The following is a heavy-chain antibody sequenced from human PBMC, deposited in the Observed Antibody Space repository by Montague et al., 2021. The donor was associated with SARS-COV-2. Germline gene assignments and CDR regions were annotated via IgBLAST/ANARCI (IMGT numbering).Heavy chain of an antibody. J-gene: IGHJ4*02. CDR2: ITSSGSTI. Sequence: SLRLSCAASGFTFSSYEMNLVRQAPGKGLEWVSYITSSGSTIYYAYSVKGRFTISRDNAKNSLFLQMNSLRAEDTAVYYCARDLRDYDILTGYLWGQGTLVTVSS. CDR3: ARDLRDYDILTGYL. D-gene: IGHD3-9*01. V-gene: IGHV3-48*03. CDR1: GFTFSSYE.